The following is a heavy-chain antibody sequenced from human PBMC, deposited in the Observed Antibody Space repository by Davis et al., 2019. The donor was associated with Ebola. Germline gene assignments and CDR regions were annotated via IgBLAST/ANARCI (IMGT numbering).Heavy chain of an antibody. CDR3: ARAVGSAQRAYYDY. V-gene: IGHV3-30*03. CDR1: GFIFRNYG. D-gene: IGHD1-26*01. Sequence: GESLKIPCEASGFIFRNYGIHWVRQVPGRGLEWVAVMSYDGSKEYYRDSVKGRFTITRDNSKSTLYLQMNSLRVEDTAVYYCARAVGSAQRAYYDYWGQGTLVTVSS. CDR2: MSYDGSKE. J-gene: IGHJ4*02.